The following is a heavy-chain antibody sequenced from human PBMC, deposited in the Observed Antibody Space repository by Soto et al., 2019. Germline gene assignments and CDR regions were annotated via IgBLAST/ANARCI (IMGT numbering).Heavy chain of an antibody. Sequence: EVQLVESGGGLVKPGGSLRLSCAASGFTFRTYGMNWVRRAPGGGLEWVASISSSGSFIYYADSVKGRFTIARDDAEKSLSLQMNSLRAEDTALSYCAREPEGLAAALDYWGRGTLVTVSS. CDR3: AREPEGLAAALDY. J-gene: IGHJ4*02. D-gene: IGHD6-13*01. CDR2: ISSSGSFI. CDR1: GFTFRTYG. V-gene: IGHV3-21*01.